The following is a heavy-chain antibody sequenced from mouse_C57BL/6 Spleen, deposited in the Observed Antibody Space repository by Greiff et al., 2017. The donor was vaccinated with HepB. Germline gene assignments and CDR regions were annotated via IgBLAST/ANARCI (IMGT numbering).Heavy chain of an antibody. CDR1: GYTFTDYE. D-gene: IGHD2-2*01. V-gene: IGHV1-15*01. J-gene: IGHJ2*01. CDR2: IDPETGGT. Sequence: VQLQQSGAELVRPGASVTLSCKASGYTFTDYEMPWVKQTPVHGLEWIGAIDPETGGTAYNQKFKGKAILTADKSSSTAYMELRSLTSEDSAVYYCTGSTMVTTGTLFDYWGQGTTLTVSS. CDR3: TGSTMVTTGTLFDY.